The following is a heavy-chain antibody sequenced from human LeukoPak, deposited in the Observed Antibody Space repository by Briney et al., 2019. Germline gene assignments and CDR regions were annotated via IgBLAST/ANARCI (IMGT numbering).Heavy chain of an antibody. Sequence: GGSLRFSCTASGFTFSGHGMTWVRQAPRKGLEWVAAISITGDATYYADSVKGRFTISRDNSKNTLHLQLNGLRAEDTAVYYCVRGVIIAKIDYWGQGTLVTVSS. CDR2: ISITGDAT. CDR1: GFTFSGHG. V-gene: IGHV3-23*05. D-gene: IGHD3-10*01. J-gene: IGHJ4*02. CDR3: VRGVIIAKIDY.